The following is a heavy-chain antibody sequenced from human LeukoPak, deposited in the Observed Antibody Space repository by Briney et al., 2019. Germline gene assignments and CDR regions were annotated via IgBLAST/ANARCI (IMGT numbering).Heavy chain of an antibody. V-gene: IGHV1-69*04. Sequence: GASVKVSCKASGYTFTSYGISWVRQAPGQGLEWMGRIIPILGIANYAQKFQGRVTITADKSTSTAYMELSSLRSEDTAVYYCARSPHSARYAFDIWGQGTMVTVSS. D-gene: IGHD3-10*01. CDR2: IIPILGIA. CDR3: ARSPHSARYAFDI. J-gene: IGHJ3*02. CDR1: GYTFTSYG.